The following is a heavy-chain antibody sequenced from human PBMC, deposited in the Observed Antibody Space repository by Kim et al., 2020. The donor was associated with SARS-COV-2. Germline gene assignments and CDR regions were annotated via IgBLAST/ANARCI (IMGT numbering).Heavy chain of an antibody. J-gene: IGHJ4*02. Sequence: TYNPSLKSRVTISVDTSKNQFSLKLSSVTAAGTAVYYCARGRRIPYYFGYWGQGTLVTVSS. V-gene: IGHV4-59*09. CDR3: ARGRRIPYYFGY.